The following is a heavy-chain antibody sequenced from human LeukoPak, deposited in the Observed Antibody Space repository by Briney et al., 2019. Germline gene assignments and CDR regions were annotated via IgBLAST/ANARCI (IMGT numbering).Heavy chain of an antibody. CDR3: ARGREGLWFGESHDY. J-gene: IGHJ4*02. Sequence: GASVKVSCKASGGTLSSYAISWVRQAPGQGLEWMGGIIPIFGTANYAQKFQGRVTITTDESTSTAYMELSSLRSEDTAVYYCARGREGLWFGESHDYWGQGTLVTVSS. D-gene: IGHD3-10*01. CDR1: GGTLSSYA. CDR2: IIPIFGTA. V-gene: IGHV1-69*05.